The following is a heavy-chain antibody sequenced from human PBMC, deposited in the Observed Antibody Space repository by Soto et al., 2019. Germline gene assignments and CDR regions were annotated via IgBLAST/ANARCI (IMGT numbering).Heavy chain of an antibody. CDR2: IYYSGST. CDR3: ARHGYYDSSGYYYVPPYFDY. V-gene: IGHV4-31*03. J-gene: IGHJ4*02. CDR1: GGSISSGGYY. Sequence: SETLSLTCTVSGGSISSGGYYWSWIRQHPGKGLEWIGYIYYSGSTYYNPSLKSRVTISVDTSKNQFSLKLSSVTAADTAVYYCARHGYYDSSGYYYVPPYFDYWGQGTLVTVS. D-gene: IGHD3-22*01.